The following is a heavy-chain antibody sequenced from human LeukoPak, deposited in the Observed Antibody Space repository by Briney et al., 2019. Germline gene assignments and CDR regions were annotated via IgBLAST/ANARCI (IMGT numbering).Heavy chain of an antibody. CDR2: IYYSGST. Sequence: PSETLSLTCTVSGGSISSSSYYWGWIRQPPGKGLEWIGSIYYSGSTYYNPSLKSRVTISVDTSKNQFSLKLSSATAADTAVYYCARGTTGGLWITWGQGTLVTVSS. J-gene: IGHJ4*02. D-gene: IGHD1/OR15-1a*01. V-gene: IGHV4-39*07. CDR3: ARGTTGGLWIT. CDR1: GGSISSSSYY.